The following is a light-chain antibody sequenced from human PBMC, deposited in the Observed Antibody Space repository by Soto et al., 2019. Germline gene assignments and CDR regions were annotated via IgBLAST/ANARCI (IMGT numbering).Light chain of an antibody. CDR2: DAS. V-gene: IGKV1-5*01. CDR3: QQYTNTNNPWM. J-gene: IGKJ1*01. CDR1: QTISTW. Sequence: DIQMTQSPSPLSASVGDRVTITCRSSQTISTWMAWYQQKPGKAPKLLVYDASTLQSGVASRFSGSGSGTEFTLIISGLQPDDSATYYCQQYTNTNNPWMFGQGTKVDI.